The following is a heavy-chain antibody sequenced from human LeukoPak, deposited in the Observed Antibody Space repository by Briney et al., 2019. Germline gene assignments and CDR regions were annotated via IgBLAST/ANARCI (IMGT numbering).Heavy chain of an antibody. CDR2: IYSGGRT. CDR3: TMGATGEYLQY. V-gene: IGHV3-53*01. CDR1: GFTVSNNY. D-gene: IGHD1-26*01. Sequence: GSLRLSCAASGFTVSNNYMSWVRQAAGKGLEWVSVIYSGGRTYHADSVKGRFTISRDNSKNTLYLQMNSLRAEDTAVYYCTMGATGEYLQYWGQGTLVTVSS. J-gene: IGHJ1*01.